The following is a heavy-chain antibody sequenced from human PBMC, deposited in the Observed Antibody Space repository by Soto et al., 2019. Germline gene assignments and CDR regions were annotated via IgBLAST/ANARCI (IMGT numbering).Heavy chain of an antibody. D-gene: IGHD3-10*01. CDR2: IYHSGST. V-gene: IGHV4-30-2*01. CDR3: ARFYYGSGSYYSNGIYNWFAP. J-gene: IGHJ5*02. Sequence: SETLSLTCAVSGGSISSGGYSWSWIRQPPGKGLEWIGYIYHSGSTYYNPSLKSRVTISVDRSKNQFSLKLSSVTAADTAVYYCARFYYGSGSYYSNGIYNWFAPWGQETLVTVSS. CDR1: GGSISSGGYS.